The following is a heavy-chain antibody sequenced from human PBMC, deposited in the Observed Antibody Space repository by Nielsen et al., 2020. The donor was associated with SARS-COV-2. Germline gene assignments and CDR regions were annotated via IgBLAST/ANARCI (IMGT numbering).Heavy chain of an antibody. Sequence: SETLSLTCTVSGGSIDSSSYYWGWIRQPPGKGLEWIGTIYYAGTTYYNPSLKSRVTISVDTSKNQFSLKLSSVTAADTAVYYCARGPVSDEYGENVDWGQGTLVTVSS. J-gene: IGHJ4*02. CDR2: IYYAGTT. V-gene: IGHV4-39*01. CDR3: ARGPVSDEYGENVD. CDR1: GGSIDSSSYY. D-gene: IGHD4-17*01.